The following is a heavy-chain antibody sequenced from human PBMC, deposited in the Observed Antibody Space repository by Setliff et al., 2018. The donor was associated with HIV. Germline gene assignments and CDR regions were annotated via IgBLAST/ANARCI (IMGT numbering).Heavy chain of an antibody. CDR3: ARGPPPTYDILTGYFVAEYFQQ. J-gene: IGHJ1*01. Sequence: QPGGSLRLSCAASGFTFSSYGLHWVRQAPGKGLEWVAVIWHDGNNKYYADSVKGRFTVSRDNSKSTLYLQMNSLRAEDTAVYYCARGPPPTYDILTGYFVAEYFQQWGQGTLVTVSS. V-gene: IGHV3-33*01. D-gene: IGHD3-9*01. CDR1: GFTFSSYG. CDR2: IWHDGNNK.